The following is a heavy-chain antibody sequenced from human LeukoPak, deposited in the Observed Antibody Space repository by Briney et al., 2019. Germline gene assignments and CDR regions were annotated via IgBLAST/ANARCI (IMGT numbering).Heavy chain of an antibody. CDR1: GFTFSDYY. D-gene: IGHD6-13*01. CDR3: AKGSLLSSSSWYGIFDY. Sequence: GGSLRLSCAASGFTFSDYYMSWIRQAPGKGLEWLSHMSSSGDTIYHADSVRGRFTISRDNAKKTLFLQMNSLRAEDTAVYYSAKGSLLSSSSWYGIFDYWGQGTLVTVSS. CDR2: MSSSGDTI. V-gene: IGHV3-11*01. J-gene: IGHJ4*02.